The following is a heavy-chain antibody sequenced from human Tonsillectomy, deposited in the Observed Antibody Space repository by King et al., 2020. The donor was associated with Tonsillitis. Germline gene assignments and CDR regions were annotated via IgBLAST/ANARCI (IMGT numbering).Heavy chain of an antibody. Sequence: QVQLVESGGGVVQPGRSLRLSCAASGFTFSSYGMHWVRQAPGKGLEWVAVIWYDGSNKYYADSVKGRFTISRDNSKNTVYLQMNSLRAEDTAVYYCARDGWLGVTAYYFDYWGQGTLVTVSS. CDR1: GFTFSSYG. CDR3: ARDGWLGVTAYYFDY. J-gene: IGHJ4*02. V-gene: IGHV3-33*08. CDR2: IWYDGSNK. D-gene: IGHD2-21*02.